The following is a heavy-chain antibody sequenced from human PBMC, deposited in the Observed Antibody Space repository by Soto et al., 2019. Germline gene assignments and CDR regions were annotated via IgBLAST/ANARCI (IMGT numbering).Heavy chain of an antibody. CDR1: GFIFSSYS. D-gene: IGHD3-3*01. Sequence: GGSLRLSCVASGFIFSSYSMNWVRQAPGKGLEWVSYISTRSSYMYYADSVKGRFTISRDDAKNSVFLQMSSLRADDTAVYYCARDFNDLWSGNYPNRLDPWGQGTLVTVSS. CDR2: ISTRSSYM. CDR3: ARDFNDLWSGNYPNRLDP. J-gene: IGHJ5*02. V-gene: IGHV3-21*01.